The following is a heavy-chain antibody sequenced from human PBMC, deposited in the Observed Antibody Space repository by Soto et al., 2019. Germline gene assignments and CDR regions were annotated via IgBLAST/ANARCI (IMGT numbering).Heavy chain of an antibody. J-gene: IGHJ6*02. V-gene: IGHV4-39*01. Sequence: SETLSLTCAVSGGSISSDSYYWSWIRQPPGKGLEWIGTFYYSGSTYYNPSLESRVTISVDTSKNQFSLKVSSVTAADTAVYYCARLGGYCTITSCYGYYGMDVWGQGTTVTGLL. CDR1: GGSISSDSYY. CDR2: FYYSGST. D-gene: IGHD2-2*01. CDR3: ARLGGYCTITSCYGYYGMDV.